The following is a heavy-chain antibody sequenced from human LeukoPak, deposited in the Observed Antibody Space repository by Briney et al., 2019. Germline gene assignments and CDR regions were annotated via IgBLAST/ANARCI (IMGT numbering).Heavy chain of an antibody. Sequence: GGPLRLSCAASGFSFSAYSMNWIPQAPGKGPKRVSPISGGSDYIFHADSVKGRFTVSRDNAKNSLYLQMNSLRAEDTAVYYCARVSSVPTPRALDYWGQGALVTVSS. V-gene: IGHV3-21*01. J-gene: IGHJ4*02. CDR3: ARVSSVPTPRALDY. CDR2: ISGGSDYI. CDR1: GFSFSAYS. D-gene: IGHD4/OR15-4a*01.